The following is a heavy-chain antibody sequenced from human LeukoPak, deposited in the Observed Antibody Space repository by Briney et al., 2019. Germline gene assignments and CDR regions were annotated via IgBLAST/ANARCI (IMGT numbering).Heavy chain of an antibody. CDR1: GGTFSSYA. J-gene: IGHJ6*04. CDR3: AVAQWLGPSYYYGMDV. D-gene: IGHD5-12*01. CDR2: IIPIFGTA. Sequence: SVKVSCKASGGTFSSYAISWVRQAPGQGLEWMGGIIPIFGTANYAQKFQGRVTITAGKSTSTAYMELSSLRSEDTAVYYCAVAQWLGPSYYYGMDVWGKGTTVTVSS. V-gene: IGHV1-69*06.